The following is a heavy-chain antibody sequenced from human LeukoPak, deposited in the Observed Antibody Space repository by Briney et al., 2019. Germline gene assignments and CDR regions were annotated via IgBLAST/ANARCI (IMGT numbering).Heavy chain of an antibody. J-gene: IGHJ4*02. CDR3: ARGRGAFAYHFDY. CDR1: IYSISSYY. V-gene: IGHV4-59*01. D-gene: IGHD3-16*01. Sequence: SETLSLTCTVSIYSISSYYWSWIRQPPGKGVEGIGFIYYSGSTNYNPSLKSRVTISVDTSKNQFSLKLSSVTAADTAVYYCARGRGAFAYHFDYWRQGPLVSVSS. CDR2: IYYSGST.